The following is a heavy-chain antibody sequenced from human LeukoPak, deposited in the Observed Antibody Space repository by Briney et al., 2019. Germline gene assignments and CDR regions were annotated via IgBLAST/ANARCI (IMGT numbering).Heavy chain of an antibody. Sequence: PSETLSLTCTVSGGSISSSSYYWGWIRQPPGKGLEWIGSIYYSGSTYYNPSLKSRVTISVDTSKNQFSLKLSSVTAADTAVYYCARDGGPDAFDIWGQGTMVTVSS. CDR2: IYYSGST. V-gene: IGHV4-39*07. J-gene: IGHJ3*02. CDR3: ARDGGPDAFDI. CDR1: GGSISSSSYY. D-gene: IGHD3-16*01.